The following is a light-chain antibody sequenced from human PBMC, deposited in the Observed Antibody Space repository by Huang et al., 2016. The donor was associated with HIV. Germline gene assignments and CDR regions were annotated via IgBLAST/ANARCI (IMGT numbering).Light chain of an antibody. V-gene: IGKV1-12*01. CDR1: QVISRW. J-gene: IGKJ2*01. CDR2: AAS. CDR3: QQANTFPYT. Sequence: DIQMTQSPSSVSASVGDRVTIPCRASQVISRWLAWDQQKPGKAPKRLIYAASRLQSGVPSRFSGSGSGTDFTLTIISLQPEDFATYYCQQANTFPYTFGQGTKLKIK.